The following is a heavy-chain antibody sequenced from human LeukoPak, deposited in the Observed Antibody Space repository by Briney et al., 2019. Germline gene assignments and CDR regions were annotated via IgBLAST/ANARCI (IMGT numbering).Heavy chain of an antibody. CDR3: ANDEYGDLPNFDY. CDR2: IRYDGNNK. J-gene: IGHJ4*02. Sequence: SGGSLRLSCATSGFTFSSYGMHWVRQAPGKGLEWVAFIRYDGNNKYYADSVKGRFTISRDNSKNTLYLQMNSLRTEDTAVYYCANDEYGDLPNFDYWGQGTLVTVSS. D-gene: IGHD4-17*01. CDR1: GFTFSSYG. V-gene: IGHV3-30*02.